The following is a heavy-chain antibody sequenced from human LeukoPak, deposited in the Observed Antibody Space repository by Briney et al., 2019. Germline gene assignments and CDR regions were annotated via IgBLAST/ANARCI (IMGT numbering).Heavy chain of an antibody. CDR1: GFSFSNYG. Sequence: GGSLRLSCAASGFSFSNYGMHWVLQTPGKGLESVAVTRYDGTIKDYADSVKGRFTISRDNSQNVLPLQMKSLRTEDTAVYYCAKELLLGYFYMDVWGKGTTVIVSS. CDR2: TRYDGTIK. J-gene: IGHJ6*03. CDR3: AKELLLGYFYMDV. D-gene: IGHD1-26*01. V-gene: IGHV3-30*02.